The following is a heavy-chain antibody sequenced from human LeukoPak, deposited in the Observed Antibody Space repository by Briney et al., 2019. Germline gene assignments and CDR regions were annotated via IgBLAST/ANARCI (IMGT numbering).Heavy chain of an antibody. D-gene: IGHD6-19*01. J-gene: IGHJ4*02. Sequence: PGESLRLSCTVSGFSVSTSGMSWVRQAQGKGLQTISAISVEGESAYYADSVKGRFTISRDNSKNTLYLQMNSLRVEDTAVYYCAQGYSSGWYPHWGQGSLVTVSS. V-gene: IGHV3-23*01. CDR3: AQGYSSGWYPH. CDR2: ISVEGESA. CDR1: GFSVSTSG.